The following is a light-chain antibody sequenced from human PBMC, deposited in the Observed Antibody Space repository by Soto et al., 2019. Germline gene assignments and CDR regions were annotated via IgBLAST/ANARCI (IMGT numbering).Light chain of an antibody. V-gene: IGLV1-47*02. CDR1: RSNIGSNL. CDR2: SND. Sequence: QPVVTQPPSVSGTPGQRVTIFCSGRRSNIGSNLVYWYQQLPGTAPKLLIFSNDQRPSGVPDRFSGSRSGTSASLAISGLRSEDEGDYYCAAWDDSLSGVVFGGGTKLTVL. J-gene: IGLJ2*01. CDR3: AAWDDSLSGVV.